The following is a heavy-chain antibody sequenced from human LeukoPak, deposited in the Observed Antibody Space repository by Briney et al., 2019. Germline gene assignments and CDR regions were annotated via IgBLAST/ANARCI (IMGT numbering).Heavy chain of an antibody. Sequence: GWSLRLSCAASGFTFGSYAMSWVRQAPGKGLEWVSAITGSGVSTHYADSVKGRFTISRDNSKDSLYLQMSSLRGEDTAVYYCAKDSGYTYGLSPYYFDCWGQGTLVTVS. CDR1: GFTFGSYA. J-gene: IGHJ4*02. V-gene: IGHV3-23*01. D-gene: IGHD5-18*01. CDR3: AKDSGYTYGLSPYYFDC. CDR2: ITGSGVST.